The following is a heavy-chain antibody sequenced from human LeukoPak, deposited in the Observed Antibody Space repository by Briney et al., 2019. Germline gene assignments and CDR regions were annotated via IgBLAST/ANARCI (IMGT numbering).Heavy chain of an antibody. D-gene: IGHD2-21*01. CDR1: GFTFRSHA. J-gene: IGHJ4*02. CDR2: IYENGGTT. CDR3: AKDFRIGYSAHFDY. V-gene: IGHV3-23*01. Sequence: GGSLRLSCVGSGFTFRSHAMSWVRKAPGKGLEFVSGIYENGGTTYYADSVKGRFSISRDNSKNTLYLQMDSLRGEDTAVYYCAKDFRIGYSAHFDYWGQGALVTVSS.